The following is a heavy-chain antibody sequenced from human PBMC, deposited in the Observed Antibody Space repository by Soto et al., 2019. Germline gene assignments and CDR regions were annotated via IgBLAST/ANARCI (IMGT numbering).Heavy chain of an antibody. CDR2: ILSNYNT. CDR3: ARRVNGYFEY. D-gene: IGHD2-8*01. CDR1: GFRFRDYT. V-gene: IGHV3-23*05. Sequence: EVQLLDSGGGLVQPGGSLTLSCAASGFRFRDYTMSWVRQAPGKVLESISVILSNYNTYYTDSVRGRFTISRDSSKNMLYLQMNRLRAEDTGVYYCARRVNGYFEYWCQGALVTVSS. J-gene: IGHJ4*02.